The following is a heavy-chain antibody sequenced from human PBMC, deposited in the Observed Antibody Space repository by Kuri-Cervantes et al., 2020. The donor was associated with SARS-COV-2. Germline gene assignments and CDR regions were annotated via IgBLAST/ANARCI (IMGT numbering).Heavy chain of an antibody. Sequence: SVKVSCKASGGTFSSYAISWVRQAPGQGLEWMGRIIPILGTANYAQKLQGRVTITADKSTSTAYMELRSLRSDDTAVYHCARERVDFWSGYNWYFDLWGRGTLVTVSS. V-gene: IGHV1-69*04. CDR1: GGTFSSYA. D-gene: IGHD3-3*01. CDR2: IIPILGTA. CDR3: ARERVDFWSGYNWYFDL. J-gene: IGHJ2*01.